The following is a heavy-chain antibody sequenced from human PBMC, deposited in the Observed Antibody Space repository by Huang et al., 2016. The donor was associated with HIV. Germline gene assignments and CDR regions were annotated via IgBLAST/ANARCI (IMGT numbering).Heavy chain of an antibody. D-gene: IGHD7-27*01. CDR2: SNGDGSST. J-gene: IGHJ2*01. CDR1: GFTFSSYW. V-gene: IGHV3-74*01. Sequence: EVQLVESGGGLVQPGGSLRLSCAASGFTFSSYWMHWVRQAPGKGLVWVSRSNGDGSSTNYADSVKGRFIIFRDNAKNTLYVQVNSLRAEDTAVYYCARGTRLTGLWYFDLWGRGTLVIVSS. CDR3: ARGTRLTGLWYFDL.